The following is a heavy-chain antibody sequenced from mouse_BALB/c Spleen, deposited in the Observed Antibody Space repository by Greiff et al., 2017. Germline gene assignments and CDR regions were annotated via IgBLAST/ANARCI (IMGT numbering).Heavy chain of an antibody. V-gene: IGHV1-9*01. Sequence: VQLQQSGAELMKPGASVKISCKATGYTFSSYWIEWVKQRPGHGLEWIGEILPGSGSTNYNEKFKGKATFTADTSSNTAYMQLSSLTSEDSAVYYCARCYGSYAMDYWGQGTSVTVSS. CDR1: GYTFSSYW. CDR3: ARCYGSYAMDY. J-gene: IGHJ4*01. CDR2: ILPGSGST. D-gene: IGHD1-1*01.